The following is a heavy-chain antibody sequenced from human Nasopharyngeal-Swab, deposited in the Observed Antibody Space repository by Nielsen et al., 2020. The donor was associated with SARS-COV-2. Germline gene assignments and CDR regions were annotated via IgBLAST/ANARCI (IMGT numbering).Heavy chain of an antibody. V-gene: IGHV3-21*01. CDR1: GFTFSRFS. CDR3: AGSYYDSSGFYRSDH. D-gene: IGHD3-22*01. CDR2: ISSSGSYK. J-gene: IGHJ4*02. Sequence: GGSLRLSCAASGFTFSRFSMHWVRQAPGKGLEWVSAISSSGSYKYDADSVKGRFTISRDNAKNSLYLQMNSRRAEDTAVYYCAGSYYDSSGFYRSDHWGQGTLVTVSS.